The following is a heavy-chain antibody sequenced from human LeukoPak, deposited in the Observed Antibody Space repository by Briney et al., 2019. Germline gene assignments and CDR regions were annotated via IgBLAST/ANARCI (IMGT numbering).Heavy chain of an antibody. J-gene: IGHJ3*02. CDR1: GYTFTSYG. V-gene: IGHV1-18*01. CDR3: ARDWTGSGGSDDAFDI. D-gene: IGHD3-10*01. Sequence: GASVKVSCKASGYTFTSYGISWVRQAPGQGLEWMGWISAYNGNTNYAQKLQGRVTMTTDTSTSTAYMELRSLRSDDTAVYYCARDWTGSGGSDDAFDIWGQGTMVTVSS. CDR2: ISAYNGNT.